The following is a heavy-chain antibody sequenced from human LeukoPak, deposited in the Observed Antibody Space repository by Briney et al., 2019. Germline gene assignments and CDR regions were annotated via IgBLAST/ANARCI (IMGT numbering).Heavy chain of an antibody. CDR3: ARDRTIYVEY. Sequence: PGGSLRFSCAASGFIFSSYGRHWVRQAPGKRLESVVLITYDGSTTYSADSRKARFTTTRANSKNTLYLQMNSRRAEDTAVYYCARDRTIYVEYWAQGTRVTFSP. CDR1: GFIFSSYG. V-gene: IGHV3-30*03. CDR2: ITYDGSTT. D-gene: IGHD3-3*01. J-gene: IGHJ4*02.